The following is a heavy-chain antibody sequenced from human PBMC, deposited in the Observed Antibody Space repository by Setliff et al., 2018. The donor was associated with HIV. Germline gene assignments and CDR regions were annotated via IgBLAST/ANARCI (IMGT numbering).Heavy chain of an antibody. CDR2: MNPASGST. D-gene: IGHD6-13*01. Sequence: ASVKVSCKASGYTFISFDINWVRQATGQGPEWMGWMNPASGSTGYAQKFQGRVTMTRNASINTAYMELNSLTFDDTAMHYCARARYGVAAVGYWGQGTPVTVSS. CDR1: GYTFISFD. V-gene: IGHV1-8*01. J-gene: IGHJ4*02. CDR3: ARARYGVAAVGY.